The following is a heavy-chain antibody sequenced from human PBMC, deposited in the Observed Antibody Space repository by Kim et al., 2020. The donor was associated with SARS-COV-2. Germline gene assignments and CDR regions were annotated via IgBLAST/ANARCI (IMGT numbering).Heavy chain of an antibody. CDR2: ISAYNGNT. D-gene: IGHD6-19*01. V-gene: IGHV1-18*01. Sequence: ASVKVSCKASGYTFTSYGISWVRQAPGQGLEWMGWISAYNGNTNYAQKLQGRVTMTTDTSTSTAYMELRSLRSDDTAVYYCARDLPRSKQWLGPNDAFDIWGQGTMVTVSS. CDR3: ARDLPRSKQWLGPNDAFDI. J-gene: IGHJ3*02. CDR1: GYTFTSYG.